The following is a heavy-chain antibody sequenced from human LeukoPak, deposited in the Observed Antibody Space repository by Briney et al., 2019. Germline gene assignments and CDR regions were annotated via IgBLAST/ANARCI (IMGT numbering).Heavy chain of an antibody. V-gene: IGHV4-38-2*02. D-gene: IGHD3-22*01. J-gene: IGHJ4*02. CDR1: GYSISSGYY. CDR3: ARGGRSAWFHV. CDR2: IYHSGST. Sequence: SETLSLTCTVSGYSISSGYYWGWIRQPPGKGLEWIGSIYHSGSTYYNPSLKSRVTISVDTSKNQFSLNLTSVTAADTAVYYCARGGRSAWFHVWGQGTLVTVSS.